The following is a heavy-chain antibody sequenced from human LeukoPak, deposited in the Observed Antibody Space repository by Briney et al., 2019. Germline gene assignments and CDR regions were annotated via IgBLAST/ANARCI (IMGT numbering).Heavy chain of an antibody. D-gene: IGHD4-17*01. Sequence: SVNVSCKATGYTFTGYYMHCVRQAPGHGLDWMGWINPNSGGTNYAQKFQGRVTMTRDTSISTAYMELSRLRSDDTAVYYCARGSPSTVTGDYWGQGTLVTVSS. V-gene: IGHV1-2*02. CDR1: GYTFTGYY. CDR3: ARGSPSTVTGDY. J-gene: IGHJ4*02. CDR2: INPNSGGT.